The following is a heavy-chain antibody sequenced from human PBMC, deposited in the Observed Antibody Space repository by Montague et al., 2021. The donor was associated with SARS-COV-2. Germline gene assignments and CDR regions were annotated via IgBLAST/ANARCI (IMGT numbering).Heavy chain of an antibody. D-gene: IGHD2-15*01. Sequence: VKPTQTLTLTCTFSGFSLSTSGVGVGWIRQPPGKALEWLALIYWDDDKRYSPSLKSRLTITKDTSKNQVVLTMTNMDPVDTATYYCAHRRGGFTPAYFHPWGQGTLVTVSS. V-gene: IGHV2-5*02. CDR2: IYWDDDK. CDR1: GFSLSTSGVG. CDR3: AHRRGGFTPAYFHP. J-gene: IGHJ1*01.